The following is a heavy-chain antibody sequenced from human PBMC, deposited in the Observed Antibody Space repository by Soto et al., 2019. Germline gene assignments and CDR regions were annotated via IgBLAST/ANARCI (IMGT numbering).Heavy chain of an antibody. Sequence: GGSLRLSCAASGFTFSSYAMSWVRQAPGKGLEWVSAISGSGGSTYYADSVKGRFTISRDNSKNTLYLQMNSLRAEDTAVYYCAKEGVGYDSSGSNWFDPWGQGTLVTVSS. CDR2: ISGSGGST. D-gene: IGHD3-22*01. J-gene: IGHJ5*02. CDR3: AKEGVGYDSSGSNWFDP. V-gene: IGHV3-23*01. CDR1: GFTFSSYA.